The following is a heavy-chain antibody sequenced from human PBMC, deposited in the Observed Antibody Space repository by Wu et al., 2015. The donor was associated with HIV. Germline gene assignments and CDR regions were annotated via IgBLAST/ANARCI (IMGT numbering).Heavy chain of an antibody. CDR1: GGSFDSHV. D-gene: IGHD6-13*01. CDR3: ARSLSYYSSTWHRGVYNGMDV. Sequence: QVQVVQSAAEVKRPGSSVKVSCQTSGGSFDSHVLSWVRQAPGQGLEWMGGIIPMFGTTDYAQNFQDRVTIIADASTTTVYMELSSLRSEDTAVYYCARSLSYYSSTWHRGVYNGMDVWGQGTTGHRLL. V-gene: IGHV1-69*12. CDR2: IIPMFGTT. J-gene: IGHJ6*02.